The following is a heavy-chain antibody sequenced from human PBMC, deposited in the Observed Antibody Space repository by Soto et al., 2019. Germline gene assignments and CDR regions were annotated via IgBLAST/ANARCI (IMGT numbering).Heavy chain of an antibody. V-gene: IGHV3-21*01. D-gene: IGHD1-26*01. CDR1: GFTLSSYS. CDR3: GRTGQVGGSYYYYGMDV. CDR2: ISSSSSYI. Sequence: EVQLVESGGGLVKPGGSLRLSCAASGFTLSSYSINWVRQAPGKGLEWVSSISSSSSYIYYEDSVKGRFTISRDNAKKSLYLQQNSRRGADNAVYYCGRTGQVGGSYYYYGMDVWGQGTTVTVSS. J-gene: IGHJ6*02.